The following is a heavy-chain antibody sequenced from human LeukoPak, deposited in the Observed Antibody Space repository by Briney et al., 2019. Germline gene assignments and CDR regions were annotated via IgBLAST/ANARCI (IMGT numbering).Heavy chain of an antibody. CDR2: ISYDGSNK. D-gene: IGHD3-22*01. CDR1: GLTFSSYA. Sequence: GGSLRLSCAASGLTFSSYAMHWVRQAPGEGLEGVAVISYDGSNKYYADSVKGRFTISRDNSKNTLYLQMNSLRAEDTAVYYCARTKAPGYYYDSSGYYEGAFDIWGQGTMVTVSS. J-gene: IGHJ3*02. V-gene: IGHV3-30-3*01. CDR3: ARTKAPGYYYDSSGYYEGAFDI.